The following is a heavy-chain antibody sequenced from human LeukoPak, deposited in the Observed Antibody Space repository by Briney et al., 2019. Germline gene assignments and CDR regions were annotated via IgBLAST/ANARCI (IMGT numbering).Heavy chain of an antibody. V-gene: IGHV1-46*01. CDR1: GYIFTSFY. Sequence: GASVKVSCKASGYIFTSFYMHWVRQAPGQGLEWMGIINPSGGNTGYAQKFQGRVTMTRDTSTSTVYMELSSLRSEDTAVYYCARSEVIAAHSWFGVYYWGQGTLVTVSS. CDR2: INPSGGNT. CDR3: ARSEVIAAHSWFGVYY. J-gene: IGHJ4*02. D-gene: IGHD6-6*01.